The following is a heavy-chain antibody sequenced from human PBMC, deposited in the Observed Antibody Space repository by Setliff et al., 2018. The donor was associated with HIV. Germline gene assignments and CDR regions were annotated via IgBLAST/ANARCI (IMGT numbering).Heavy chain of an antibody. D-gene: IGHD4-4*01. CDR3: ARGRMATVLIRNWIDP. Sequence: SETLSLTCAVYGGSFSDYYWSWIRQPPGKGLEWIGEINHSGSTNCNPSLKSRVTISIDTSKNQFSLKLSSVTAADTAMYYCARGRMATVLIRNWIDPWGQGSXXXVSS. CDR2: INHSGST. CDR1: GGSFSDYY. V-gene: IGHV4-34*01. J-gene: IGHJ5*02.